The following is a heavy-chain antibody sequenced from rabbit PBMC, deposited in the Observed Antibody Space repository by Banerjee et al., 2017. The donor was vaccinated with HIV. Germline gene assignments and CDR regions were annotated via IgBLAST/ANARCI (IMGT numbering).Heavy chain of an antibody. CDR2: IDAGGSGST. CDR1: GFSFSGSYW. CDR3: ARERIYSYDDYGYGSYFNL. V-gene: IGHV1S45*01. J-gene: IGHJ4*01. D-gene: IGHD2-1*01. Sequence: QEQLEESGGDLVKPEGSLTLTCTASGFSFSGSYWIYWVRQAPGKGLEWIACIDAGGSGSTYYASWAKGRFTISKTSSTTVTLQMTSLTAADTATYFCARERIYSYDDYGYGSYFNLWGQGTLVTVS.